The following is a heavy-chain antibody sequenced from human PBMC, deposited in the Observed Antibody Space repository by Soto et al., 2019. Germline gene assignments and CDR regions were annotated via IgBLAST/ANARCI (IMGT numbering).Heavy chain of an antibody. CDR2: ISGSGDST. CDR1: GFTFSSYA. CDR3: AKAGALWFGELLTDY. V-gene: IGHV3-23*01. J-gene: IGHJ4*02. Sequence: GGSLRLSCAASGFTFSSYAMTWVRQAPGKGLEWVSAISGSGDSTYFADSVKGRFTISRDNSKNTLYLQMNSLRAEDTAVYYCAKAGALWFGELLTDYWGQGTLVTVSS. D-gene: IGHD3-10*01.